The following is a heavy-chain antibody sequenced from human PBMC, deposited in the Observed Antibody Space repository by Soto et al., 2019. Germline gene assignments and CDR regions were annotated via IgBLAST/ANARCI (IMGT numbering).Heavy chain of an antibody. V-gene: IGHV4-59*01. CDR1: GGSISSYY. CDR2: IYYSGST. CDR3: ERERPLRGSDY. D-gene: IGHD3-10*01. Sequence: SENLSLTCTVSGGSISSYYWSWIRQPPGKGLEWIGYIYYSGSTNYNPSLKSRVTISVDTSKNQFSLKLSSVTAADTAVYYCERERPLRGSDYWGQGTLVTVSS. J-gene: IGHJ4*02.